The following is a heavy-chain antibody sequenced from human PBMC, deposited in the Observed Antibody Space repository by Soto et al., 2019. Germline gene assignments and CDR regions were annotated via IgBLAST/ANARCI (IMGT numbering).Heavy chain of an antibody. CDR3: ARGYYYGFGETGYYYGMDV. Sequence: EASVKVSCKASGGTFSSYAISWVLQAPGQGLEWMGGIIPICGTANYAQKFQGRVTITADESTSTAYMELSSLRSEDTAVYYCARGYYYGFGETGYYYGMDVWGEGTTVTVSS. V-gene: IGHV1-69*13. CDR2: IIPICGTA. CDR1: GGTFSSYA. D-gene: IGHD3-10*01. J-gene: IGHJ6*01.